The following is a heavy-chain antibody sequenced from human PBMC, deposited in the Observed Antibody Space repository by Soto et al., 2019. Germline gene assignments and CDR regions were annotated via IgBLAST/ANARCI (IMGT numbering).Heavy chain of an antibody. CDR2: IYYSGST. J-gene: IGHJ4*02. V-gene: IGHV4-61*01. Sequence: SETLSLTCTVSGASVSSDSHYCSWIRQPPGKGLEWIGYIYYSGSTNYNPSLKSRVTISVDTSKNQFSLKLGSVTAADTAVYYCELHLKSQIDYWGQGTLVTVSS. CDR1: GASVSSDSHY. D-gene: IGHD3-10*01. CDR3: ELHLKSQIDY.